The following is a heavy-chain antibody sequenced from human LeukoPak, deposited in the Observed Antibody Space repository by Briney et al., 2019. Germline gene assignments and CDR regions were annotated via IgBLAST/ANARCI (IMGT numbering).Heavy chain of an antibody. J-gene: IGHJ3*02. V-gene: IGHV3-21*01. CDR2: ISSSSSYI. Sequence: GGSLRLSCAASGFTFSSYSMNWVRQAPGKGLEWVSSISSSSSYIYYADSVKGRLTISRDNAKNSLYLQMNSLRAEDTAVYYCARAHGSGSYYAGDAFDIWGQGTMVTVSS. D-gene: IGHD3-10*01. CDR3: ARAHGSGSYYAGDAFDI. CDR1: GFTFSSYS.